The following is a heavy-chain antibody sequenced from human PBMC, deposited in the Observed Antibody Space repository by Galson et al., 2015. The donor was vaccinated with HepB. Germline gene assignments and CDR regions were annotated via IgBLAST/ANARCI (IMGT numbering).Heavy chain of an antibody. CDR3: ARDRWFGELGLDY. Sequence: SVKVSCKASGYTFTSYAMHWVRQAPGQRLEWMGWINAGNGNTKYSQKFQGRVTITRDTSASTAYMELSSLRSEDTAVYYCARDRWFGELGLDYWGQGTLVTVSS. J-gene: IGHJ4*02. D-gene: IGHD3-10*01. CDR1: GYTFTSYA. V-gene: IGHV1-3*01. CDR2: INAGNGNT.